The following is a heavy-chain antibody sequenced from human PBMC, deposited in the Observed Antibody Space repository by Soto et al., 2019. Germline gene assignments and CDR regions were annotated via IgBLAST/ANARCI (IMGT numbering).Heavy chain of an antibody. CDR3: ARDPRGYQLPNIYYYGMDV. D-gene: IGHD2-2*01. CDR1: GGTFSRYA. J-gene: IGHJ6*02. CDR2: IIPIFGTA. Sequence: EASGKVSCKASGGTFSRYAISWGGQAPGQRVEWMGGIIPIFGTANYAQKFQGRVTITADESTSTAYMELSSLRSEDTAVYYCARDPRGYQLPNIYYYGMDVWGQGTTVTVSS. V-gene: IGHV1-69*13.